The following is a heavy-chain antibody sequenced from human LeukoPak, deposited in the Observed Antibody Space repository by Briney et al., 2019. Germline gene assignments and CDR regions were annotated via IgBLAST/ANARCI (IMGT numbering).Heavy chain of an antibody. D-gene: IGHD2-2*01. CDR1: GFTFNNYG. CDR3: ARAVLGYCSGINCYGPNYYYYYMDV. J-gene: IGHJ6*03. V-gene: IGHV3-30*03. Sequence: QPGGSLRLSCAGSGFTFNNYGIHWVRQAPGKGLEWVAVISFDGSDKYYADSVKGRFTISRDNAKNSLFLQMNSLRAEDTAVYYCARAVLGYCSGINCYGPNYYYYYMDVWGKGTTVTISS. CDR2: ISFDGSDK.